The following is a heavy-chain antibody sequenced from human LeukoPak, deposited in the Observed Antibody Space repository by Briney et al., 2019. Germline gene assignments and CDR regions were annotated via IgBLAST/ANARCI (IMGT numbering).Heavy chain of an antibody. CDR1: GFTFSTYE. CDR2: ISSSGTTI. CDR3: ARNYYYYYGMDV. V-gene: IGHV3-48*03. J-gene: IGHJ6*02. Sequence: GGSLRLSCAASGFTFSTYEMNWVRQAPGKGLEWVSYISSSGTTIYYADSMKGRFTISRDDAKNSLYLQMNSLRAEDTAVYYCARNYYYYYGMDVWGQGTTVTVSS.